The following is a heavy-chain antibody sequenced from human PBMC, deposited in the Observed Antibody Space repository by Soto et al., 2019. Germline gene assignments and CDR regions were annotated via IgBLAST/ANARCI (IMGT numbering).Heavy chain of an antibody. CDR3: AKGRKYYDILTGYFFDY. CDR1: GFTFSSYG. D-gene: IGHD3-9*01. J-gene: IGHJ4*02. CDR2: ISYDGSNK. Sequence: QVPLVESGGGVVQPGRSLRLSCAASGFTFSSYGMHWVRQAPGKGLEWVAVISYDGSNKYYADSVKGRFTISRDNSKNTLYLQMNSLRAEDTAVYYCAKGRKYYDILTGYFFDYWGQGTLVTVSS. V-gene: IGHV3-30*18.